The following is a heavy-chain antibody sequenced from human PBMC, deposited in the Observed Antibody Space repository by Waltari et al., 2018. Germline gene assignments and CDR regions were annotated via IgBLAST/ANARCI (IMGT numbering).Heavy chain of an antibody. D-gene: IGHD3-10*01. CDR2: IYYSGTT. J-gene: IGHJ4*02. CDR1: GGSMSGRSFH. V-gene: IGHV4-39*01. CDR3: VRALWFGELW. Sequence: QLQLHEPGPRLVKPSETLSLTCNVSGGSMSGRSFHWGFIRQPPGKGLEWIGSIYYSGTTYYNPSLKSRVTVSVDTSKNQFSLRLNSVTVADTAVYYCVRALWFGELWWGQGSRVTVSS.